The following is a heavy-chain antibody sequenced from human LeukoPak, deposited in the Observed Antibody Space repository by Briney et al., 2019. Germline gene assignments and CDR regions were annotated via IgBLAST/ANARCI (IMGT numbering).Heavy chain of an antibody. V-gene: IGHV3-20*04. CDR2: INWNGGST. D-gene: IGHD3-22*01. Sequence: PGGSLRLSCAASGFTFSSYGMSWVRQAPGEGLEWVSGINWNGGSTGYADSVKGRFTISRDNAKNSLYLQMNSLRAEDTALYYCARERYYDSSGYPPAPPMDVWGKGTTVTVSS. CDR1: GFTFSSYG. CDR3: ARERYYDSSGYPPAPPMDV. J-gene: IGHJ6*03.